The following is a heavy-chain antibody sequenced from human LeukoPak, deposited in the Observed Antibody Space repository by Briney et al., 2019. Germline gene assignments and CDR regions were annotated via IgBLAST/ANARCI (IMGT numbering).Heavy chain of an antibody. CDR2: INPNSGGT. J-gene: IGHJ5*02. V-gene: IGHV1-2*02. Sequence: ASVKVSCKASGYTFTGYYMHWVRQAPGQGLEWMGWINPNSGGTNYAQKFQGRVTMTRDTSFSTAYMELSRLRSDDTAVYYCAIPSIQQLVPYNWFDPWGQGTLVTVSS. CDR1: GYTFTGYY. D-gene: IGHD6-13*01. CDR3: AIPSIQQLVPYNWFDP.